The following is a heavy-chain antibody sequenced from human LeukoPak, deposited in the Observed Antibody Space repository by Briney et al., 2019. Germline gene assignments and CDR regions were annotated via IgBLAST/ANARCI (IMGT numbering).Heavy chain of an antibody. CDR2: ISGSGGST. CDR3: AKYTPANYYGSETIFDY. CDR1: GFTFSLYA. Sequence: PGGSLRLSCAASGFTFSLYAMSWVRQAPGKGLEWVSAISGSGGSTFYADSVKGRFTLSRENSKNTLYLQMNSLRADDTAVYYCAKYTPANYYGSETIFDYWGQGTLVTVSS. D-gene: IGHD3-10*01. V-gene: IGHV3-23*01. J-gene: IGHJ4*02.